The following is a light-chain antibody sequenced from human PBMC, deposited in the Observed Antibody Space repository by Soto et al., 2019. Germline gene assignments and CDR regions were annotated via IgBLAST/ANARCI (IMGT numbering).Light chain of an antibody. CDR2: CAS. J-gene: IGKJ1*01. Sequence: DIVLTQSPGTLSLSPGERATLSCRASQSVSSYFAWYQQKPGQAPRLLIYCASSRATGIPDRFSGGGSGTEFTLTISRLEPADVSVDYCQQYGSSSRTFGQGTKVEVK. V-gene: IGKV3-20*01. CDR1: QSVSSY. CDR3: QQYGSSSRT.